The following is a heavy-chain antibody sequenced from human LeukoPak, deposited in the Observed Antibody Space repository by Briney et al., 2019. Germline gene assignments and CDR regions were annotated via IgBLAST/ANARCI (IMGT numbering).Heavy chain of an antibody. J-gene: IGHJ5*02. CDR2: IYHSGST. D-gene: IGHD3-10*01. Sequence: SETLSLTCTVSGYSISSGYYWGWIRQPPGKGLEGIGSIYHSGSTYYNPSLKSRVTISVDTSKNQFSLKLSSVTAADTAVYYCAKSITMVRGHNWFDPWGQGTLVTVSS. V-gene: IGHV4-38-2*02. CDR3: AKSITMVRGHNWFDP. CDR1: GYSISSGYY.